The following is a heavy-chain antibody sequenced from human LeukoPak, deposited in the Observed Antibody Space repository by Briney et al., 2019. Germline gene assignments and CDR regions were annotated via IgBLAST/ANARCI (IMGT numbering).Heavy chain of an antibody. CDR3: ARDYYYSVDY. CDR1: GFTFSSYS. V-gene: IGHV3-21*01. Sequence: GGSLRLSCAASGFTFSSYSMNWVRQAPGKGLEGVSSISSSSSYIYYADSVKGRFTISRDNAKSTVYLQMNSLRAEDTAVYYCARDYYYSVDYWGQGTLVTVSS. D-gene: IGHD3-22*01. CDR2: ISSSSSYI. J-gene: IGHJ4*02.